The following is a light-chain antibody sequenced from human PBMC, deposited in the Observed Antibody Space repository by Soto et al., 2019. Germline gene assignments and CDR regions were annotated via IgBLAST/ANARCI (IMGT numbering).Light chain of an antibody. V-gene: IGLV4-69*01. J-gene: IGLJ3*02. Sequence: QPVLTQSPSASASLGDSVKLTCTLSSGHSSYAIAWHQQQPEKGPRYLMKLNSDGSHSKGDGIPDRFSGSSSGAERYLTISSLQSEDEADYYCQTWSAGTQVFGGGTKVTVL. CDR1: SGHSSYA. CDR2: LNSDGSH. CDR3: QTWSAGTQV.